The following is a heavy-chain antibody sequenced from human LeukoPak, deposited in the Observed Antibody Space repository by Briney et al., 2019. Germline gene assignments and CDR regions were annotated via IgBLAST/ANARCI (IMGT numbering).Heavy chain of an antibody. CDR3: ARASPTPSYDSSGPPAYYFDY. CDR2: INYSGST. D-gene: IGHD3-22*01. CDR1: GGSISSGGYY. V-gene: IGHV4-31*03. Sequence: SETLFLTCTVSGGSISSGGYYWSRIRQHPGKGLEWIGYINYSGSTYYNPSLKSRVTISVDTSKNQFSLKLSSVTAADTAVYYCARASPTPSYDSSGPPAYYFDYWGQGTLVTVSS. J-gene: IGHJ4*02.